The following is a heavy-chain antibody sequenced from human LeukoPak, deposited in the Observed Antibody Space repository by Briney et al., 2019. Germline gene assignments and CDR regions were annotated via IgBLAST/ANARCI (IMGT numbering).Heavy chain of an antibody. CDR2: INAGNGNT. V-gene: IGHV1-3*01. D-gene: IGHD2-2*01. Sequence: ASVKVSFKASGYTFTSYAMHWVRQAPGQRLEWMGWINAGNGNTKYSQKFQGRVTITRDTSASTAYMELSSLRSEDTAVYYCARGGDIVVVPAVAFDYWGQGTLVTVSS. CDR1: GYTFTSYA. J-gene: IGHJ4*02. CDR3: ARGGDIVVVPAVAFDY.